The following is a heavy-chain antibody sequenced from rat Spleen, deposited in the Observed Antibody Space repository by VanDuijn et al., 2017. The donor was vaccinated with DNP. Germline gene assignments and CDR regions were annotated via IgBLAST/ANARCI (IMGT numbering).Heavy chain of an antibody. Sequence: EVQLVESGGDLVQPGRSLKLSCVASGFTFSYYWMAWIRQAPGKGLEWIASITSGSGTTSYPDSVKGRFTISRDYARSTLYLQMDSLRSEDTATYYCARFTTGPMDAWGQGTSVTVSS. V-gene: IGHV5-31*01. D-gene: IGHD1-6*01. CDR1: GFTFSYYW. CDR2: ITSGSGTT. J-gene: IGHJ4*01. CDR3: ARFTTGPMDA.